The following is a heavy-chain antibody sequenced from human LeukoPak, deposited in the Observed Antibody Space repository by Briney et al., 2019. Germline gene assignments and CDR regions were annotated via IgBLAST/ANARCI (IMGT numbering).Heavy chain of an antibody. D-gene: IGHD3-10*01. J-gene: IGHJ5*02. CDR3: ARVPITMVRGVIPWFDP. CDR2: INPNSGGT. V-gene: IGHV1-2*02. CDR1: GYTFAGYY. Sequence: ASVKVSCKASGYTFAGYYMHWVRQAPGQGLEWMGWINPNSGGTNYAQKFQGRVTMTRDTSISTAYMELSRLRSDDTAVYYCARVPITMVRGVIPWFDPWGQGTLVTVSS.